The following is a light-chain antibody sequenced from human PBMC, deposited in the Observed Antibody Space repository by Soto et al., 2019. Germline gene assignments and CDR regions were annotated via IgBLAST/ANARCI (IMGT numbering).Light chain of an antibody. J-gene: IGKJ2*01. CDR2: FGS. CDR1: QSLLHRNGYNY. V-gene: IGKV2-28*01. Sequence: EIVMTQSPLSLPVTPGEPASISCRSNQSLLHRNGYNYLDWYLQKPGQSPQLLIYFGSHRASGVPDKFSGSGSGTDFTLKISRVETEDVGVYYCMQALQTPTFGQGTKLEIK. CDR3: MQALQTPT.